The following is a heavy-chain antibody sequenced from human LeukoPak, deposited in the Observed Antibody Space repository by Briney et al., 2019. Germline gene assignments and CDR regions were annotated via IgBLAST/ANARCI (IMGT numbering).Heavy chain of an antibody. CDR1: ELTFSSYG. J-gene: IGHJ4*02. V-gene: IGHV3-30*02. Sequence: GGSLRLSCAASELTFSSYGMHWVRQAPGKGLEWVAFIRYDGSNKYYADSVKGRFTISRDNSKNTLYLQMNSLRAEDTAVYYCAANLYGDYVDLPGYWGQGTLVTVSS. CDR3: AANLYGDYVDLPGY. D-gene: IGHD4-17*01. CDR2: IRYDGSNK.